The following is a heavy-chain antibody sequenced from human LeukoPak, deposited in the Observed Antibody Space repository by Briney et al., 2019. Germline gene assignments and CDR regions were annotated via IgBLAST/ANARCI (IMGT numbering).Heavy chain of an antibody. J-gene: IGHJ3*02. CDR3: ASLFITMMNAFDI. V-gene: IGHV3-23*01. Sequence: GGSLRLSCAASGFTFSSYGMSWVRQAPGKGLEWVSAISGSGGSTYYADSVKGRFTISRDNSKNTLYLQMNSLRAEDTAVYYCASLFITMMNAFDIWGQGTMVTVSS. CDR2: ISGSGGST. D-gene: IGHD3-22*01. CDR1: GFTFSSYG.